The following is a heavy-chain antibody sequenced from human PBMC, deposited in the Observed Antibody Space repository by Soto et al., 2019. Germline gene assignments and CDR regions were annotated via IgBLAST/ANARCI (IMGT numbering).Heavy chain of an antibody. V-gene: IGHV1-69*14. J-gene: IGHJ4*02. CDR1: GGTFGSYG. Sequence: QVQLVQSGAEVKKPGSSVKVSCKASGGTFGSYGLSWVRQAPGQGLEWMGGIIPIFGSANYAQKFQGRVTITADISTSTAYMELSSLRSEDTAVYSCARESGYNFGPFDYWGQGALVTVSP. D-gene: IGHD5-12*01. CDR2: IIPIFGSA. CDR3: ARESGYNFGPFDY.